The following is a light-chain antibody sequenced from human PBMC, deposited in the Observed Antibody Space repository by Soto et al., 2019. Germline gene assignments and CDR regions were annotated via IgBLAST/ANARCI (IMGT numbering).Light chain of an antibody. J-gene: IGKJ1*01. CDR1: QSISSY. Sequence: DIQMTQSPSSVSASVGDRVTITCRASQSISSYLNWYQQKPGKAPKLLIYAASSLQSGVPSRFSGSGSGTDFTLTISSLQPEDFATYYCQKSYSTPTTFGQGTKVEIK. CDR3: QKSYSTPTT. CDR2: AAS. V-gene: IGKV1-39*01.